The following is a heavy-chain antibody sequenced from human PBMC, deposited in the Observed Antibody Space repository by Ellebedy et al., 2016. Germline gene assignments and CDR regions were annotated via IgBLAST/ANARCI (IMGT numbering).Heavy chain of an antibody. V-gene: IGHV3-7*01. D-gene: IGHD3-10*01. CDR3: VRGTDY. CDR2: IKLDGTDK. J-gene: IGHJ4*02. CDR1: GFTFSSYW. Sequence: GGSLRLXXAASGFTFSSYWMSWVRQAPGKGLEWVANIKLDGTDKYYVDSVKGRFIISRDNAQNSLYLQMNSLRAEDTAVYYCVRGTDYWGQGTLVTVSS.